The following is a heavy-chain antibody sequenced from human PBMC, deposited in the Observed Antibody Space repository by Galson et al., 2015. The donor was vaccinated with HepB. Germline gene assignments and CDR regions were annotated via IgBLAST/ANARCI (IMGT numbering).Heavy chain of an antibody. CDR1: GFIFSNYW. CDR2: IKQDGSEK. CDR3: SREEAAAYIDS. V-gene: IGHV3-7*03. Sequence: SLRLSCAASGFIFSNYWMSWVRRAPGKGLEWVANIKQDGSEKYYVESVKGRFTISRDKAKNSLYLQMKSLRAEDTAVYYCSREEAAAYIDSWGQGTLVTVSS. D-gene: IGHD6-13*01. J-gene: IGHJ4*02.